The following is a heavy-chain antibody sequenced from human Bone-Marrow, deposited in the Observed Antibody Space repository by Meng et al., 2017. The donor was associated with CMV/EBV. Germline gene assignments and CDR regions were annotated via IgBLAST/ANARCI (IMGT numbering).Heavy chain of an antibody. V-gene: IGHV3-43D*03. CDR3: AKGPMVRGVISYYGMDV. J-gene: IGHJ6*02. CDR2: ISWDGGST. CDR1: GFTFDDYA. Sequence: GEFLKISCAARGFTFDDYAMPWVRQASGKGLEWVSLISWDGGSTYYADSVKGRFTISRDNSKNPLYLQMNSLRAEDTALYYCAKGPMVRGVISYYGMDVWGQGTTVTVSS. D-gene: IGHD3-10*01.